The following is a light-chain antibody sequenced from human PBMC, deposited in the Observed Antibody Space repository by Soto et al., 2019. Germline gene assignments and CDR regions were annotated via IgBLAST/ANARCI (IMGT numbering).Light chain of an antibody. CDR2: GTS. CDR3: QSYDFTLGAFWV. CDR1: ASNIGANYD. J-gene: IGLJ3*02. Sequence: QSALTQPPSVSGAPGQRVTISCTGGASNIGANYDVHRYQQLPGTAPKLLIYGTSNRPSGVPDRFSGSKSGTSASLAITGLQAEDEAHYFCQSYDFTLGAFWVFGGGTKVTVL. V-gene: IGLV1-40*01.